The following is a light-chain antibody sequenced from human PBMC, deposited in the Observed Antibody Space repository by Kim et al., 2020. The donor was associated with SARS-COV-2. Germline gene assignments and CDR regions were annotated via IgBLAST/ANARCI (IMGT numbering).Light chain of an antibody. J-gene: IGKJ2*01. CDR2: GAS. CDR1: QVISRS. V-gene: IGKV1D-12*01. Sequence: SAALGDRGTIPVRACQVISRSLAWYQQKPGKAPQLLISGASSLRSGVPSRFSGRGSGTEFTLTINNLQPGDIATYFCQQGNDLPYTFGQGTKLEI. CDR3: QQGNDLPYT.